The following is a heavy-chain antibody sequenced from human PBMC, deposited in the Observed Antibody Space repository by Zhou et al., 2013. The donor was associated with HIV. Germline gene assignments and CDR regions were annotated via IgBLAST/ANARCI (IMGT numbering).Heavy chain of an antibody. V-gene: IGHV1-2*02. D-gene: IGHD3-16*01. CDR3: AQEGVMRADALYFFGLGA. J-gene: IGHJ4*03. CDR2: INPVSGDT. CDR1: GGTFSNFA. Sequence: QVQLVQSGAEVKKPGSSVKVSCKTSGGTFSNFAISWVRQAPGQGLEWMAWINPVSGDTNYAQKFKGRVAMTSDTPTTTASMELSSLTYDDTAVYYCAQEGVMRADALYFFGLGAWGQGTVVTVSS.